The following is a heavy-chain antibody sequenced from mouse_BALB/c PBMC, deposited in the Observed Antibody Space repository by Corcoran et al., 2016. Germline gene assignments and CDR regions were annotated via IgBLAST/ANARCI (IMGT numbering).Heavy chain of an antibody. CDR1: GYTFSSYV. V-gene: IGHV1S136*01. Sequence: EVQLQQSGPELVKPGAAVKMTGKAAGYTFSSYVRHWVKQKPGKGLEWIGYINPYNDGTKYNEKFKGKATLTADESSRTAYMELSSLTSEDSAVYYCARGLLLLALDYWGQGTTLTVSS. CDR2: INPYNDGT. CDR3: ARGLLLLALDY. D-gene: IGHD1-1*01. J-gene: IGHJ2*01.